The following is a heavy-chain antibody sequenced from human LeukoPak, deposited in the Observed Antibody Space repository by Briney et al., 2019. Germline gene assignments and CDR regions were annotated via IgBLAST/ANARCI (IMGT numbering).Heavy chain of an antibody. Sequence: GGSLRLSCAASGFTFSSSWMSWVRQAPGKGLEWVANIKPDGSEKFHVDSVKGRFTISRDNSKSSLSLQMNSLRAEDTAVYYCARYGLTAALDFWGQGTLITVSS. CDR2: IKPDGSEK. J-gene: IGHJ4*02. CDR1: GFTFSSSW. CDR3: ARYGLTAALDF. V-gene: IGHV3-7*01. D-gene: IGHD2-21*02.